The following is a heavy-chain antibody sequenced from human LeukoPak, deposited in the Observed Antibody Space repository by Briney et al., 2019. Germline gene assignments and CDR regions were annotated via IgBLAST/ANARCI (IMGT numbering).Heavy chain of an antibody. CDR2: IFYSGST. J-gene: IGHJ4*02. Sequence: SETLSLTCTVSGGSISGYYWSWIRQPPGKGLEWIGYIFYSGSTNYNPSLKSRVTISVDTSKNQFSLKLSSVTAADTAVYYCATAEWDLLFDYCGQGTLVTVSS. V-gene: IGHV4-59*01. CDR3: ATAEWDLLFDY. CDR1: GGSISGYY. D-gene: IGHD1-26*01.